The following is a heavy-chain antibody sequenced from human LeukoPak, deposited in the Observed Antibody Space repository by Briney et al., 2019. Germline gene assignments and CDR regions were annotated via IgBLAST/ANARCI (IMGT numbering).Heavy chain of an antibody. J-gene: IGHJ4*02. Sequence: PGGSLRLSCAASGFTFSSYAMSWVRQDPGKGLLWVSRIKPDGYSTNYADSVKGRFTISRDNAKNSLYLQMNSLRAEDTAVYYCARDVDYWGQGILVTVSS. V-gene: IGHV3-74*01. CDR2: IKPDGYST. CDR3: ARDVDY. CDR1: GFTFSSYA.